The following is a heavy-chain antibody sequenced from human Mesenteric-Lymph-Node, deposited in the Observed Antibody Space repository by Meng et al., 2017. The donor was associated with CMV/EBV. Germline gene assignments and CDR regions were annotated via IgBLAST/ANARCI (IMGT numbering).Heavy chain of an antibody. D-gene: IGHD3-22*01. CDR3: ARNGYYSLDH. CDR2: IFHSGTT. J-gene: IGHJ4*02. Sequence: SETLSLTCTVSGGSISSSSYYWGWIRQPPGKGLEWIGEIFHSGTTTYNPSLKSRVTISVDESKNDLSLKLKSATAADTAVYYCARNGYYSLDHWSQGTLVTVSS. V-gene: IGHV4-39*07. CDR1: GGSISSSSYY.